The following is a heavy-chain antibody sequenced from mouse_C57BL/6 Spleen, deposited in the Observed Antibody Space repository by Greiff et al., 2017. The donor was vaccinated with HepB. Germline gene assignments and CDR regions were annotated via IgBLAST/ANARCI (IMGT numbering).Heavy chain of an antibody. D-gene: IGHD1-1*01. CDR2: ISGGGGNT. J-gene: IGHJ2*01. Sequence: EVKLMESGGGLVKPGGSLKLSCAASGFTFSSYTMSWVRQTPEKRLEWVATISGGGGNTYYPDSVKGRFTISRDNAKNTLYLQMSSLRSEDTALYYCARQEYYGSLFDYWGQGTTLTVSS. CDR1: GFTFSSYT. V-gene: IGHV5-9*01. CDR3: ARQEYYGSLFDY.